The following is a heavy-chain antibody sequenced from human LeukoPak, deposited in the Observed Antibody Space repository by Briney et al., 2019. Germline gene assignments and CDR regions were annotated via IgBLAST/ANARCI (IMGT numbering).Heavy chain of an antibody. Sequence: GGSLRLSRAASGFTFSSYAMTWVRQAPGKGLEWVSSIIGSGGSTYYADSVKGRFTISRDNSKNTLYLQMNSLRAEDTAIYYCAKNFPSFYDSSGYFPINWFDPWGQGTLVTVSS. V-gene: IGHV3-23*01. CDR2: IIGSGGST. CDR3: AKNFPSFYDSSGYFPINWFDP. J-gene: IGHJ5*02. CDR1: GFTFSSYA. D-gene: IGHD3-22*01.